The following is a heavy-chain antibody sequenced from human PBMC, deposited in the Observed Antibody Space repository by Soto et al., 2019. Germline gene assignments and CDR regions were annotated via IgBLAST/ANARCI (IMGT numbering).Heavy chain of an antibody. CDR3: AKDTLSGYVAAAGLDY. D-gene: IGHD6-13*01. J-gene: IGHJ4*02. V-gene: IGHV3-9*01. CDR2: ISWNSGSI. Sequence: GGSLRLSCAASGFTFDDYAMHWVRQAPGKGLEWVSGISWNSGSIGYADSVKGRFTISRDNAKNSLYLQMNSLRAEDTALYYCAKDTLSGYVAAAGLDYWAREPWSPSPQ. CDR1: GFTFDDYA.